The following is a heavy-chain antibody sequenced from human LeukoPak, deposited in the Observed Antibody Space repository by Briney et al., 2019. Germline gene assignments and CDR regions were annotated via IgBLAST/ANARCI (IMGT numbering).Heavy chain of an antibody. CDR3: ARDRGRDGYNYRLDY. V-gene: IGHV4-59*01. CDR2: IYYSGST. Sequence: SETLSLTCTVSGGSISSYYWSWIRQPPGKGLEWIGYIYYSGSTNYNPSLKSRVTISVDTSKNQFPLKLSSVTAADTAVYYCARDRGRDGYNYRLDYWGQGTLVTVSS. J-gene: IGHJ4*02. D-gene: IGHD5-24*01. CDR1: GGSISSYY.